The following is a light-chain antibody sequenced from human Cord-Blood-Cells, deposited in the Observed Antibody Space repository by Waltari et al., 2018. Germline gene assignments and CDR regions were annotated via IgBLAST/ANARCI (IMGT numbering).Light chain of an antibody. V-gene: IGLV3-19*01. J-gene: IGLJ1*01. CDR2: GKN. Sequence: SSELTQDPAVSVALGQTVRITCQGDSLRSYYASWYQQKPGPAPVLVIYGKNNRPSGIPDRFSGSSSGNTASLTITGAQAEDEADYYCNSRDSSGNHLVFGTGTKVTVL. CDR1: SLRSYY. CDR3: NSRDSSGNHLV.